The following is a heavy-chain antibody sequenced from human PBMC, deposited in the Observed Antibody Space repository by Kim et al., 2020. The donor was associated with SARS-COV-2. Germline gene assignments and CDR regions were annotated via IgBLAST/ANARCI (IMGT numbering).Heavy chain of an antibody. J-gene: IGHJ4*02. D-gene: IGHD1-26*01. CDR2: IWYDGSNK. V-gene: IGHV3-33*01. CDR3: ARGAVRGATGTYEADC. CDR1: GFTFSSYG. Sequence: GGSLRLSCAASGFTFSSYGMHWVRQAPGKGLEWVAVIWYDGSNKYYADSVKGRFTISRDNSKNTLYLQMNSLRAEDTAVYYCARGAVRGATGTYEADCWGQGTLVTVSS.